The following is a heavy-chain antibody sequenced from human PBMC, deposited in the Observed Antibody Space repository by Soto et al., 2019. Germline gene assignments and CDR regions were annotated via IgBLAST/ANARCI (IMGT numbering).Heavy chain of an antibody. V-gene: IGHV5-51*01. CDR1: YW. D-gene: IGHD2-2*01. CDR3: ARGPAAGSYFDY. CDR2: IYPGDSDT. J-gene: IGHJ4*02. Sequence: YWSWIRQPPGKGLEWMGIIYPGDSDTRYSPSFQGQVTISADKSISTAYLQWSSLKASDTAMYYCARGPAAGSYFDYWGQGTLVTVSS.